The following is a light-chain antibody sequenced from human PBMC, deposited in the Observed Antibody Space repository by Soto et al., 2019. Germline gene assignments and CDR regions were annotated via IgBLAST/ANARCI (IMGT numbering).Light chain of an antibody. Sequence: QSVLTQPRSVSGSPGQSVTISCTGTSSDVGGYNYVSWYQQHPGKAPKLMIYDVSKRPSGVPDRFSGSKSGNTASLTISGLQAEDDADYYCCSYAGSYTVVFGGGTQLTVL. CDR3: CSYAGSYTVV. CDR2: DVS. V-gene: IGLV2-11*01. J-gene: IGLJ2*01. CDR1: SSDVGGYNY.